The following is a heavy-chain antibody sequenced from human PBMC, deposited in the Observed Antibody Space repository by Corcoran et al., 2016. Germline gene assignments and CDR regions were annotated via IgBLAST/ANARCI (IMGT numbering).Heavy chain of an antibody. V-gene: IGHV1-69*01. CDR3: ARESSSSSFAY. CDR2: IIPIFGTA. J-gene: IGHJ4*01. Sequence: QVHLMQSGSEAKKPGSSMKVSCKATGGTFSSYPISWVRQAPGQGLEWMGGIIPIFGTANYAQKFQGRVTITADESTSTAYMELSSLRSEDTAVYYGARESSSSSFAYWGHGLVVTVSS. CDR1: GGTFSSYP. D-gene: IGHD6-6*01.